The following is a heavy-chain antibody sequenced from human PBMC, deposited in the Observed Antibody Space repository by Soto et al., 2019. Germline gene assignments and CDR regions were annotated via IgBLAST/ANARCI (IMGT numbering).Heavy chain of an antibody. CDR3: ASSGWSLHGMDV. J-gene: IGHJ6*02. Sequence: SETLSLTCSVSGGSISSYYWSWIRQPPGKGLEWIGYIYYSGSTNYNPSLKSRVTISVDTSKNQFSLKLSSVTAADTAVYYCASSGWSLHGMDVWGQGTTVTVSS. CDR1: GGSISSYY. D-gene: IGHD6-19*01. V-gene: IGHV4-59*01. CDR2: IYYSGST.